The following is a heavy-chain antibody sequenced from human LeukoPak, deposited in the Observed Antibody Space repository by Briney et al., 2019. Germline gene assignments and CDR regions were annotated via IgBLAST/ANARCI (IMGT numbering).Heavy chain of an antibody. D-gene: IGHD5/OR15-5a*01. V-gene: IGHV3-74*01. Sequence: GGSLRLSCAASGLTFRTYWMHWVRQAPGKGLLLVSRISSDGRNTIYPDAVKGRFTISRDNTNNILYLQMNSLRGDDTAVYYCARERDLRGAYCMDVWGKGTTVTVSS. CDR2: ISSDGRNT. J-gene: IGHJ6*03. CDR3: ARERDLRGAYCMDV. CDR1: GLTFRTYW.